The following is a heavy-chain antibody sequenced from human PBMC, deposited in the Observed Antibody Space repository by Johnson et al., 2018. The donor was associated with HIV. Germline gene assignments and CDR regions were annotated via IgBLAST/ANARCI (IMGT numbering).Heavy chain of an antibody. D-gene: IGHD2-15*01. CDR1: GFTFSSYA. Sequence: QVQLVESGGGVVQPGRSLRLSCAASGFTFSSYAMHWVRQAPGKGLEWVAVISYDGSNKYYADSVKGRFTISRDNSKNTLYLQMGSRRAEDMAVYYCARALGYCSGGSCPLDAFDIWGQGTMVTVSS. CDR2: ISYDGSNK. CDR3: ARALGYCSGGSCPLDAFDI. J-gene: IGHJ3*02. V-gene: IGHV3-30*14.